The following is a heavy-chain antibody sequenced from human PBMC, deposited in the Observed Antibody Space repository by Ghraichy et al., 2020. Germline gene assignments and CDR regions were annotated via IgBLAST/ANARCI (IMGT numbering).Heavy chain of an antibody. CDR3: ARGEGTDYDSSGYYFDY. J-gene: IGHJ4*02. D-gene: IGHD3-22*01. CDR1: GGSFSGYY. V-gene: IGHV4-34*01. Sequence: SETLFLTCAVYGGSFSGYYWSWIRQPPGKGLEWIGEINHSGSTNYNPSLKSRVTISVDTSKNQFSLKLSSVTAADTAVYYCARGEGTDYDSSGYYFDYWGQGTLVTV. CDR2: INHSGST.